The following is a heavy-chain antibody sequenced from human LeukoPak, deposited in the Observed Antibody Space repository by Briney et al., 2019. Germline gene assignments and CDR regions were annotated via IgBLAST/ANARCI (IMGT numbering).Heavy chain of an antibody. CDR2: IYSSGST. CDR1: GGTISRCY. Sequence: SETLSLTCTVSGGTISRCYWSWIRQSPGGGLEWIGYIYSSGSTNYSPSLNSRVTISVDTSKNQFSLKLSSVSAADTAVYHCARDSSGYDSSWYFDFWGRGTLVTVSS. D-gene: IGHD3-9*01. J-gene: IGHJ2*01. V-gene: IGHV4-59*01. CDR3: ARDSSGYDSSWYFDF.